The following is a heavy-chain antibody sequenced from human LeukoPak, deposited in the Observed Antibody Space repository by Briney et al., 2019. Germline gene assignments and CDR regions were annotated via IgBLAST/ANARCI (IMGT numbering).Heavy chain of an antibody. CDR2: ISSSGNTI. J-gene: IGHJ4*02. CDR1: GFTFSDYY. V-gene: IGHV3-11*01. CDR3: ARDRDILSGYSYFDY. Sequence: GGSLRLSCAASGFTFSDYYMSWIRQAPGKGLEWVSYISSSGNTIYYADSVKGRLTISRDNAKNSLYLQMNRLRAEDTAVYYCARDRDILSGYSYFDYWGQGTVVTVSS. D-gene: IGHD3-9*01.